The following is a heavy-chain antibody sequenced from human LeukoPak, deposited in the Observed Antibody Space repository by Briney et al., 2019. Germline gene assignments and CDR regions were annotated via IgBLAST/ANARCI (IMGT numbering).Heavy chain of an antibody. CDR2: IHPGRSDI. D-gene: IGHD3-22*01. J-gene: IGHJ4*02. V-gene: IGHV5-51*01. CDR1: GYSFTTYW. CDR3: TRREDRTGYSDY. Sequence: GESLKISCKTSGYSFTTYWIAWVRPMPGKGLEWMGIIHPGRSDIRYSPSFQGPVTISADKTISTAYLQRSSLEASDTAMYYCTRREDRTGYSDYWGQGTLVTVSS.